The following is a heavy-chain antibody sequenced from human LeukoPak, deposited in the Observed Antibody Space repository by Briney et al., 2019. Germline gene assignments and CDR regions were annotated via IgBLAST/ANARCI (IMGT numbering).Heavy chain of an antibody. Sequence: SQTLSLTCTVSGCSISSGSYYWSWIRQPAGKGLEWIGRIYTSGSTNYNPSLKSRVTISVDTSKNQFSLKLSSVTAADTAVYYCARTDTYYYDSSGYPQRGYYFDYWGQGTLVTVSS. CDR2: IYTSGST. V-gene: IGHV4-61*02. J-gene: IGHJ4*02. CDR3: ARTDTYYYDSSGYPQRGYYFDY. CDR1: GCSISSGSYY. D-gene: IGHD3-22*01.